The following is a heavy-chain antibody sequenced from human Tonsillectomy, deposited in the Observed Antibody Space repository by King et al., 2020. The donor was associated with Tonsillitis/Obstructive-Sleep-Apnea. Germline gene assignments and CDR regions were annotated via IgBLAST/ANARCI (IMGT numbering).Heavy chain of an antibody. D-gene: IGHD4-17*01. CDR2: ISYDGSNK. V-gene: IGHV3-30*01. CDR1: GFTFSSYA. CDR3: AREGSHGDVGYYYYMDV. Sequence: VQLVESGGGVVQPGRSLRLSCVASGFTFSSYAMHWVRQAPGKGLEWVAVISYDGSNKYCADSVKGRFTISRDNSKNTLYLQMNSLRGEDTAVYYCAREGSHGDVGYYYYMDVWGKGTTVTVSS. J-gene: IGHJ6*03.